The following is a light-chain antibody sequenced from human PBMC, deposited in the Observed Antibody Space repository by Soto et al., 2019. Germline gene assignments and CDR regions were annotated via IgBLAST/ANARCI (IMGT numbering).Light chain of an antibody. V-gene: IGLV1-44*01. Sequence: QSVLTQPPSASGTPGQRVTISCSGSSSNIGGQAANWYQQLPGKAPKLLMYTNDQRPAGVPDRFSGSKSGTSASLAISGLQSEDEADYYCAVWDDSLNSGVFGGGTKLTVL. J-gene: IGLJ3*02. CDR3: AVWDDSLNSGV. CDR2: TND. CDR1: SSNIGGQA.